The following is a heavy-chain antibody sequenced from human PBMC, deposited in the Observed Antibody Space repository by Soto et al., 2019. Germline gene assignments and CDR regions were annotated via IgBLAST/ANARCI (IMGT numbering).Heavy chain of an antibody. CDR1: GFSFSDFG. J-gene: IGHJ6*02. Sequence: QVQLVESGGGVVQPGRSLRLSCAPSGFSFSDFGMHWVRQAPGKGLEWVAAISHDGSNQYYGDSGKGRFSISRDHSNNRLYLQMNNLKVEDSAIYFCAKETRSRAVTATRVNGMDVWGQGTTVTVSS. CDR3: AKETRSRAVTATRVNGMDV. CDR2: ISHDGSNQ. D-gene: IGHD2-21*02. V-gene: IGHV3-30*18.